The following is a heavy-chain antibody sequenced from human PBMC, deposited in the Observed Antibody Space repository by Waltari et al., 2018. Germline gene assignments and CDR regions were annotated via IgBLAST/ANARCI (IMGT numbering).Heavy chain of an antibody. V-gene: IGHV4-38-2*01. Sequence: QVQLQESGPGLVKPSETLSLTCAVSGYSISSGYYWGWIRQPPGKGLEWIGSIYHSGSTYYNPSLKSRVTISVDTSKNQCSLKLSSVTAADTAVYYCARSDSSGWYTGAFDIWGQGTMVTVSS. CDR2: IYHSGST. J-gene: IGHJ3*02. CDR1: GYSISSGYY. CDR3: ARSDSSGWYTGAFDI. D-gene: IGHD6-19*01.